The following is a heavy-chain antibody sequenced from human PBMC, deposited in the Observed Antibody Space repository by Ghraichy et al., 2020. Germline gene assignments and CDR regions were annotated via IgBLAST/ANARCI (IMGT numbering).Heavy chain of an antibody. J-gene: IGHJ4*02. CDR2: ISGSGGST. D-gene: IGHD3-22*01. Sequence: GGSLRLSCAASGFTFSSYAMSWVRQAPGKGLEWVSAISGSGGSTYYADSVKGRFTISRDNSKNTLYLQMNSLRAEDTAVYYCAKGTMIVVVITPFDYWGQGTLVTVSS. V-gene: IGHV3-23*01. CDR1: GFTFSSYA. CDR3: AKGTMIVVVITPFDY.